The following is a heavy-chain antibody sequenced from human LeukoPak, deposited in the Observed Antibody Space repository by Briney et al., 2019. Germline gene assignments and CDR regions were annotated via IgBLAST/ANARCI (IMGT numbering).Heavy chain of an antibody. CDR1: GFTFSSYE. D-gene: IGHD2-8*01. CDR3: ARTKLRGDYFDY. J-gene: IGHJ4*02. CDR2: ISSSGSTI. V-gene: IGHV3-48*03. Sequence: PGGSLRLSCAASGFTFSSYEMNWVRQAPGKGLEWVSYISSSGSTIYYADSVKGRLTISRDNAKNSLYLQMNSLRAEDTAVYYCARTKLRGDYFDYWGQGTLVTVSS.